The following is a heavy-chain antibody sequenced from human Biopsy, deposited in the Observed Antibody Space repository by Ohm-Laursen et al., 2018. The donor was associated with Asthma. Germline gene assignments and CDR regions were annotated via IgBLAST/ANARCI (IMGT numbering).Heavy chain of an antibody. D-gene: IGHD3-22*01. CDR2: IHHSGTS. CDR3: ARIPRRSGSYFVDY. Sequence: TLSLTCTVSGDSITSGGCCWNWIRQHPGKGLEWIGYIHHSGTSYFNPSLKSRVSFSRDTPKNQFSLRLSSVTAADTAMYYCARIPRRSGSYFVDYWGQGTLVTVSS. V-gene: IGHV4-31*03. J-gene: IGHJ4*02. CDR1: GDSITSGGCC.